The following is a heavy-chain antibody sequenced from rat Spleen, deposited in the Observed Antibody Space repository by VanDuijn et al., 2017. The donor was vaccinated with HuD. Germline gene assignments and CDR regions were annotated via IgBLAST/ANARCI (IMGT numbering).Heavy chain of an antibody. V-gene: IGHV6-6*01. CDR2: IKAKSNNYAT. J-gene: IGHJ2*01. Sequence: EVQVVESGGGLVQPGNSIKLSCATSGFTFSTAWMYWYRQCPEKRLEWVDRIKAKSNNYATDYTEPVKGRFTISRDDSKSSIYLQMNNLKEEDTAIYYCASYDWGQGVMVTVSS. CDR1: GFTFSTAW. D-gene: IGHD1-7*01. CDR3: ASYD.